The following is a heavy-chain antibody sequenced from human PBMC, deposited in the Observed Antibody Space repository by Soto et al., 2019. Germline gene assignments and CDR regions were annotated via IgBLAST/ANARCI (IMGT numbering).Heavy chain of an antibody. J-gene: IGHJ4*02. Sequence: QITLKESGPALVKPTQTLTLTCTFSGFSLSTSGVGVGWIRQPPGEALEWLALIYWDDYKHFSPSLESRLTITKDPSKNPGVLTMTHMDPVDTATYYCVHKGGGDRILDYWGQGTLVTVSS. CDR1: GFSLSTSGVG. CDR2: IYWDDYK. CDR3: VHKGGGDRILDY. V-gene: IGHV2-5*02. D-gene: IGHD3-16*01.